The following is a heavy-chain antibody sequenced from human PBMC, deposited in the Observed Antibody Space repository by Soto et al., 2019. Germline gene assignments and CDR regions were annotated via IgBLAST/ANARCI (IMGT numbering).Heavy chain of an antibody. CDR1: GGSISSYY. CDR3: ARHTVTYSSGSKPNWFDP. Sequence: SETLSLTCTVSGGSISSYYWSWIRQPPGKGLEWIGYICYSGSTNYNPSLKSRVTISVDTSKNQFSLKLSSVTAADTAVYYCARHTVTYSSGSKPNWFDPWGQGTLVTVSS. CDR2: ICYSGST. J-gene: IGHJ5*02. D-gene: IGHD6-19*01. V-gene: IGHV4-59*08.